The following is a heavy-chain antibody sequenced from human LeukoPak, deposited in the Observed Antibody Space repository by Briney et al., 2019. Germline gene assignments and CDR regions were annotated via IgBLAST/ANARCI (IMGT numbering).Heavy chain of an antibody. D-gene: IGHD4-11*01. CDR1: GDSISTHY. Sequence: PSETLSLTCTISGDSISTHYWTWIRQPPGKGLEWIGYISYTGITNYNPSLKSRVTISIDTSKNQFSLRLRSVTAADTALYYCARDPTTVTKGFDIWGQGTVVTVSS. J-gene: IGHJ3*02. CDR3: ARDPTTVTKGFDI. V-gene: IGHV4-59*11. CDR2: ISYTGIT.